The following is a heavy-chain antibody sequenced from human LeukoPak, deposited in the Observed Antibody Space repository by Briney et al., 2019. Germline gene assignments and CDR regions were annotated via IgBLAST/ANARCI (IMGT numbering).Heavy chain of an antibody. D-gene: IGHD1-26*01. CDR2: IIPILGIA. J-gene: IGHJ6*02. Sequence: ASVKVSCKASGGTFSSYAISWVRQAPGQGLEWMGRIIPILGIANYAQKFQGRVTITADKSTSTAYMELSSLRSEDTAVYYCASARRIRELRPYYYYYGMDVWGQGTTVTVSS. CDR3: ASARRIRELRPYYYYYGMDV. V-gene: IGHV1-69*04. CDR1: GGTFSSYA.